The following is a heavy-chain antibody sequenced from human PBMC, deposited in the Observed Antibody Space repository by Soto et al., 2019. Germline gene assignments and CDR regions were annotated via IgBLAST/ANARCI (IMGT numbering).Heavy chain of an antibody. CDR1: GGSVSGGTYF. D-gene: IGHD2-21*01. J-gene: IGHJ4*02. Sequence: SETPSLTCTVSGGSVSGGTYFWTWIRQPPGKGLEWIGNIYYSGSTNYNPSLESRVTISLDTSNNHFSLHLSSVTAADTAVYYCARRSYSNFDYWGQGTLVTVSS. CDR3: ARRSYSNFDY. CDR2: IYYSGST. V-gene: IGHV4-61*03.